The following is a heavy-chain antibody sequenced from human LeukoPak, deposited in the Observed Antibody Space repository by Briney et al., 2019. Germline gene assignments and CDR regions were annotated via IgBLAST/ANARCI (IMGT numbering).Heavy chain of an antibody. CDR3: AREMAPLLIAAAGNFDY. CDR2: ISWNSGSI. J-gene: IGHJ4*02. V-gene: IGHV3-9*01. D-gene: IGHD6-13*01. CDR1: GFTFDDYA. Sequence: GGSLRLSCAASGFTFDDYAMHWVRQAPGQGLEWVSGISWNSGSIGYADSVKGRFTISRDNAKNSLYLQMNSLSAEDTAVYYCAREMAPLLIAAAGNFDYWGQGTLVTVSS.